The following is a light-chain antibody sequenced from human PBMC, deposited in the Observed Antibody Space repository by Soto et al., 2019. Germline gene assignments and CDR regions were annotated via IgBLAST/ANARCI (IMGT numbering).Light chain of an antibody. V-gene: IGKV3-20*01. Sequence: EIVLTQSPGTLSLSPGVRATLSCRASQSVSSIYLAWYQHKPGQAPRLLIYGASSSATGIPDRFSGSGSGTYVTLTIGKLAPEDFAVYYWQEYGSSSWTFGRGATVEIK. CDR2: GAS. J-gene: IGKJ1*01. CDR3: QEYGSSSWT. CDR1: QSVSSIY.